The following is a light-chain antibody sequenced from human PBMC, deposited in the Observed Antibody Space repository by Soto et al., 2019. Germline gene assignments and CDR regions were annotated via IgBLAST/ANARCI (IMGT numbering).Light chain of an antibody. CDR1: QSISSSY. CDR3: QQYGSSRT. Sequence: EIGLTQSPGTLSLSPGERATLSCRASQSISSSYLAWYQQKPGQAPRLLIYGASSRATGIPDRVSGSGSGTDFTLTISRLEPEDFAVYYCQQYGSSRTVGQVTKVEIK. V-gene: IGKV3-20*01. J-gene: IGKJ1*01. CDR2: GAS.